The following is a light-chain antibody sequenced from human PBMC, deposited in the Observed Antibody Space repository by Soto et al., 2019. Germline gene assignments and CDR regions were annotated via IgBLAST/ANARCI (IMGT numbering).Light chain of an antibody. CDR2: AAY. CDR1: QSISSY. CDR3: QQSYSTPYT. V-gene: IGKV1-39*01. Sequence: DLQMTPSPSSLSASVGDRVTITCRAGQSISSYLNWYQQKPGKAPKFLMYAAYSLQSGVPSRFSGSGSGTDFTLTISSLQPEDFATYYCQQSYSTPYTFGQGTKLEIK. J-gene: IGKJ2*01.